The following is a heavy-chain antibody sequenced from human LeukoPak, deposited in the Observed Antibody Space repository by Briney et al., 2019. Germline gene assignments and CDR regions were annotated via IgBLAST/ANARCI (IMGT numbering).Heavy chain of an antibody. D-gene: IGHD6-13*01. CDR1: GFTFSNYW. CDR3: ARDPWGIASSRLFDY. CDR2: IKQDGSEK. Sequence: GGSLRLSCAASGFTFSNYWMNWVRQAPGKGLEWVANIKQDGSEKYYVDSVEGRFTVSRDNTKNSLYLQMNSLRAEDTALYYCARDPWGIASSRLFDYWGQGTLVTVSS. J-gene: IGHJ4*02. V-gene: IGHV3-7*03.